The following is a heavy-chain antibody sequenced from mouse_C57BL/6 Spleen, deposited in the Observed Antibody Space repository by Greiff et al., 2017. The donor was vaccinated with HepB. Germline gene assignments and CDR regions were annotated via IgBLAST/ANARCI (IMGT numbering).Heavy chain of an antibody. CDR3: AKKGYYDYPYAMDY. CDR1: GFSLTSYG. CDR2: IWRGGST. V-gene: IGHV2-5*01. Sequence: VKLLESGPGLVQPSQSLSITCTVSGFSLTSYGVHWVRQSPGKGLEWLGVIWRGGSTDYNAAFMSRLSITKDNSKSQVFFKMNSLQADDTAIYYCAKKGYYDYPYAMDYWGQGTSVTVSS. D-gene: IGHD2-4*01. J-gene: IGHJ4*01.